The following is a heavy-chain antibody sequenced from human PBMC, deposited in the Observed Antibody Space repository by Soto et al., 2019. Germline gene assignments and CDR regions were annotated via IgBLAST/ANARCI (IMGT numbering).Heavy chain of an antibody. Sequence: PSETLSVTCAVYGGSFSGYYWSWIRQPPGEGVEWIGEINHSGSTNYNPSLNSRVTISVDTSKNQFSLKLPSVTAADSAVYYCARAHYGDYGSLFEPYYYYGMDVWGQGTTVTVSS. J-gene: IGHJ6*02. CDR2: INHSGST. D-gene: IGHD4-17*01. CDR3: ARAHYGDYGSLFEPYYYYGMDV. V-gene: IGHV4-34*01. CDR1: GGSFSGYY.